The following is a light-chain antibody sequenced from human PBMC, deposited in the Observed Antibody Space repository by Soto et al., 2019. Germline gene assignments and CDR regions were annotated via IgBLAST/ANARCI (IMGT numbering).Light chain of an antibody. CDR2: GAS. J-gene: IGKJ5*01. CDR1: QSVSSSY. CDR3: QQYGSSPRT. V-gene: IGKV3-20*01. Sequence: EIVLTQSPGTLSLSPGERATLSCRGSQSVSSSYLAWYRQKPGQAPRLLIYGASSRATGIPDRFSGSGSGTDFTLTISRLEPEDFAVYYCQQYGSSPRTFGQGTRLEIK.